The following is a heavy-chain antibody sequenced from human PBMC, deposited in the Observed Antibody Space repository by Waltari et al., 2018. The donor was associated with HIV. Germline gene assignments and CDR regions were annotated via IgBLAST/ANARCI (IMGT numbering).Heavy chain of an antibody. Sequence: QVQLVQSGAEVKKPGASVKVSCKASGYTFTSYGISWVRQAPGQGLGWMGWISAYSGNTNDAQKRQGSVTMTTDPSTSQAYMELRSLRPDDTAVYYCARAGLYQLQRLLAYYYGMDVWGQGTTVTVSS. V-gene: IGHV1-18*01. J-gene: IGHJ6*02. CDR1: GYTFTSYG. CDR2: ISAYSGNT. D-gene: IGHD2-2*01. CDR3: ARAGLYQLQRLLAYYYGMDV.